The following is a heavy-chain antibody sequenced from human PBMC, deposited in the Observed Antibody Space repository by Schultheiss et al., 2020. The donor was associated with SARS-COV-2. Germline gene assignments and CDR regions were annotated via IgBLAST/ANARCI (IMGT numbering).Heavy chain of an antibody. J-gene: IGHJ6*02. CDR3: ARFPPVDSSGWTDV. CDR1: GYTFTSYY. V-gene: IGHV1-2*02. D-gene: IGHD6-19*01. Sequence: ASVKVSCKASGYTFTSYYMHWVRQAPGQGLEWMGWINPNSGGTNYAQKFQGRVTMTRNTSISTAYMELSSLRSEDTAVYYCARFPPVDSSGWTDVWGQGTTVTVSS. CDR2: INPNSGGT.